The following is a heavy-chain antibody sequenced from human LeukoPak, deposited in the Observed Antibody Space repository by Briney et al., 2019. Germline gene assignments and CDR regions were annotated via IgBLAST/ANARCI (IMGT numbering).Heavy chain of an antibody. Sequence: ASVKVSCKASGYTFTGYYMHWVRQAPGQGLERMGWINPNSGGTNYAQKFQGRVTMTRDTSISTAYMELSRLRSDDTAVYYCARGGGFGELLLVIRFSYMDVWGKGTTVTISS. V-gene: IGHV1-2*02. CDR2: INPNSGGT. CDR1: GYTFTGYY. J-gene: IGHJ6*03. D-gene: IGHD3-10*01. CDR3: ARGGGFGELLLVIRFSYMDV.